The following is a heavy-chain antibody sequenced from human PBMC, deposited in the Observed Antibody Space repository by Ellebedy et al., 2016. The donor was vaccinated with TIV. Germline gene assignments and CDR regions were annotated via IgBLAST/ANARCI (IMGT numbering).Heavy chain of an antibody. CDR3: AKDRTPGDGYWVFDF. J-gene: IGHJ4*02. V-gene: IGHV3-23*01. CDR2: IVGSGGSR. Sequence: PGGSLRLSCAASGFSFSSYAMSWVRQAPGKGLEWVSGIVGSGGSRYADSVKGRFTISRDNYKSTLDLQMSSMRAEDTAVYYCAKDRTPGDGYWVFDFWGQGTLVTVST. CDR1: GFSFSSYA. D-gene: IGHD5-18*01.